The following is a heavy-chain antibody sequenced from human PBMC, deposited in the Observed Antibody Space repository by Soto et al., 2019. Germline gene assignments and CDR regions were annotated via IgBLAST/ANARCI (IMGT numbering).Heavy chain of an antibody. CDR1: GGSIGGYY. CDR2: IYYSGST. D-gene: IGHD7-27*01. J-gene: IGHJ4*02. V-gene: IGHV4-59*01. CDR3: ARVWGLDYIDS. Sequence: LEILGVSCSVSGGSIGGYYWRWIRQPPGKGLEWIGYIYYSGSTNYNPSLKSRVTISVDTSKNQFSVKLSSVTAADTAVYYCARVWGLDYIDSWGQGTRVTVYS.